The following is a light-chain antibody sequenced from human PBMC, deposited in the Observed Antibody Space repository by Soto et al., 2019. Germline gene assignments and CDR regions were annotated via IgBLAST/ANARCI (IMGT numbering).Light chain of an antibody. CDR2: DVS. J-gene: IGLJ1*01. CDR1: SSDVGGYNY. V-gene: IGLV2-14*01. Sequence: QSALTQPASVSGSPGQSISISCTGTSSDVGGYNYVSWYQQHPGTAPKLMVYDVSNRPSGGSNRFSGSKSGNTASLTISGLQAEDEADYYCSLYTTSSTYVFGTGTKLTVL. CDR3: SLYTTSSTYV.